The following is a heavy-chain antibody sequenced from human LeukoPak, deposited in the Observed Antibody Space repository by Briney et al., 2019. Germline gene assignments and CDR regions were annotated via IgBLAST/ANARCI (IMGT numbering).Heavy chain of an antibody. J-gene: IGHJ4*02. CDR1: GGSISSSSYY. Sequence: SETLSLTCTVSGGSISSSSYYWGWIRQPPGKGLEWIGSIYYSGNTYFNPSLKSRVTISVDTSKNQFALKLSSVTAADTAVYYCARDAAVAGTFDYWGQGTLVTVSS. D-gene: IGHD6-19*01. V-gene: IGHV4-39*02. CDR2: IYYSGNT. CDR3: ARDAAVAGTFDY.